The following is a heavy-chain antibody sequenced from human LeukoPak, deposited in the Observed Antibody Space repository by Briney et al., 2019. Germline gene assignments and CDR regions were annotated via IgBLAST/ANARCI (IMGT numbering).Heavy chain of an antibody. J-gene: IGHJ4*02. V-gene: IGHV3-9*01. CDR3: AKDKRGGLTGSFDY. CDR2: ISWNSGSI. CDR1: GFTFDDYA. D-gene: IGHD1-20*01. Sequence: GRSLRLSCAASGFTFDDYAMHWVRQAPGKGLEWVSGISWNSGSIGYADSVKGRFTISRDNAKNSLYLQMSSLRAEDTALYYCAKDKRGGLTGSFDYWGQGTLVTVSS.